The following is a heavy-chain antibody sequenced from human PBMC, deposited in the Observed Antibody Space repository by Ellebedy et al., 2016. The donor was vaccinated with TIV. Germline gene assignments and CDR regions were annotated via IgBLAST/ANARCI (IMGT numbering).Heavy chain of an antibody. Sequence: GESLKISXAASGFTFSSYAMNWVRQAPGKGLEWLSGITSSGGRTYYADSVKGRFTISRDNAKNSLYLQMNSLRAEDTAVYYCARGGARRYFDYWGQGTLVTVSS. CDR3: ARGGARRYFDY. CDR1: GFTFSSYA. V-gene: IGHV3-23*01. D-gene: IGHD1-26*01. J-gene: IGHJ4*02. CDR2: ITSSGGRT.